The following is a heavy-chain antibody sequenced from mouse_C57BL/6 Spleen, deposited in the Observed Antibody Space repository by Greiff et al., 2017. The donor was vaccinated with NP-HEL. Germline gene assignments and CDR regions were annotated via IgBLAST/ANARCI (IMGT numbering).Heavy chain of an antibody. J-gene: IGHJ2*01. D-gene: IGHD2-4*01. CDR1: GYTFTDYE. CDR3: TGDYDYDDDY. Sequence: QVQLKQSGAELVRPGASVTLSCKASGYTFTDYEMHWVKQTPVHGLEWIGAIDPETGGTAYNQKFKGKAILTADKSSSTAYMELRSLTSEDSAVYYCTGDYDYDDDYWGQGTTLTVSS. CDR2: IDPETGGT. V-gene: IGHV1-15*01.